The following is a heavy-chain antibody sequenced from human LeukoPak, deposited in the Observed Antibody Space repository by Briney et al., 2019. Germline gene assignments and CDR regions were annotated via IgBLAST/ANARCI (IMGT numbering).Heavy chain of an antibody. V-gene: IGHV3-9*01. CDR3: AKDPHALWFGVIFYFDY. J-gene: IGHJ4*02. Sequence: PGGSLRLSCAASGFTFDDYAMHWVRQAPGKGLEWVSGISWNSGSIGYADSAKGRFTISRDNAKNSLYLQMNSLRAEDTALYYCAKDPHALWFGVIFYFDYWGQGTLVTVSS. CDR1: GFTFDDYA. CDR2: ISWNSGSI. D-gene: IGHD3-10*01.